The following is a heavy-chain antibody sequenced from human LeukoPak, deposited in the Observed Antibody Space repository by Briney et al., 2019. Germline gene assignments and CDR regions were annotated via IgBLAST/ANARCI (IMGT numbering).Heavy chain of an antibody. V-gene: IGHV3-33*01. D-gene: IGHD3-10*01. J-gene: IGHJ6*03. CDR3: ARDLMVRGVISYYYYMDV. CDR1: GFTFSSYG. Sequence: PGRSLRLSCAASGFTFSSYGMHWVRQAPGKGLEWVAVIWYDGSNKYYADSVKGRFTISRDNSKNTLYLQMNSLRAEDTAVYYCARDLMVRGVISYYYYMDVWGKGTTVTVSS. CDR2: IWYDGSNK.